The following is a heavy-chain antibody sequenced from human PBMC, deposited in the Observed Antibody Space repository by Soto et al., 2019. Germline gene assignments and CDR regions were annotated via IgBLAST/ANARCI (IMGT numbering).Heavy chain of an antibody. Sequence: AASVKVSCKASGGTFSSYAISWVRQAPGQGLEWMGGIIPIFGTANYAQKFQGRVTITADESTSTAYMELSSLRSEDTAVYYCVTPRGYSGSGWFDPWGQGTLVTVSS. D-gene: IGHD5-12*01. J-gene: IGHJ5*02. CDR1: GGTFSSYA. V-gene: IGHV1-69*13. CDR3: VTPRGYSGSGWFDP. CDR2: IIPIFGTA.